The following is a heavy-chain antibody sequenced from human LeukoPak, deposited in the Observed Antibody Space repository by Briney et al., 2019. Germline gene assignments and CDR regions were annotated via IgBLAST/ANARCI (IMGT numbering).Heavy chain of an antibody. V-gene: IGHV4-31*03. CDR1: GGSISSGGYY. D-gene: IGHD1-14*01. CDR2: IYYSGST. Sequence: SETLSLTCTVSGGSISSGGYYWSWIRQHPGKGLEWIGYIYYSGSTYYNPPLKSRVTISVDTSKNQFSLKLSSVIAADTAVYYCARGNGFLQPGALGWFDPWGQGTLVTVSS. J-gene: IGHJ5*02. CDR3: ARGNGFLQPGALGWFDP.